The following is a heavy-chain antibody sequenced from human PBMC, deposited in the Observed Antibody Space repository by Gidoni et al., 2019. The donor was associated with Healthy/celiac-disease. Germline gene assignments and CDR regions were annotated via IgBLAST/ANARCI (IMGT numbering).Heavy chain of an antibody. CDR1: GFTFSSYA. Sequence: EVQLVESGGGLVQPGGSLRLSCAASGFTFSSYAMSWVRQAPGKGLELVSAISGSGGSTDYADSVKGRFTISRDNSKNTLYLQMNSLRAEDTAVYYCAKDRAAYWYYDSSGQDYWGQGTLVTVSS. D-gene: IGHD3-22*01. CDR2: ISGSGGST. V-gene: IGHV3-23*04. J-gene: IGHJ4*02. CDR3: AKDRAAYWYYDSSGQDY.